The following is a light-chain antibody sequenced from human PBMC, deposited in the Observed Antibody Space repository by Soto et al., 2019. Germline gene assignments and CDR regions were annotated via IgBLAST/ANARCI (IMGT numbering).Light chain of an antibody. CDR2: LDSDGSH. J-gene: IGLJ2*01. V-gene: IGLV4-69*01. CDR1: GGHSSYA. Sequence: QLVLTQSPSASASLGASVKLTCTLSGGHSSYAIAWHQQQPGKGPRYLMKLDSDGSHNKGDGIPDRFSGSSSGAERYLTISCLQSEDEADYYCQTWGSGIPVVFGGGTKLTVL. CDR3: QTWGSGIPVV.